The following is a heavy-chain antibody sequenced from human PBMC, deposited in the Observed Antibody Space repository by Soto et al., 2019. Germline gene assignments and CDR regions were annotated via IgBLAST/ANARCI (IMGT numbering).Heavy chain of an antibody. D-gene: IGHD4-4*01. Sequence: GGSLRLSCAASGFTFSSYWMSWVRQAPGKGLEWVANIKQDGSEKYYVDSVKGRFTISRDNAKNSLYLQMNSLRAEDTAVYYCARHISNFRYYYYAMDVWGQGTTVTVSS. J-gene: IGHJ6*02. V-gene: IGHV3-7*01. CDR2: IKQDGSEK. CDR1: GFTFSSYW. CDR3: ARHISNFRYYYYAMDV.